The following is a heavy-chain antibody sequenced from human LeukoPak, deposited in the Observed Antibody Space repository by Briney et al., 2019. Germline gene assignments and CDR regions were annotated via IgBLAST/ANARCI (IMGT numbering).Heavy chain of an antibody. D-gene: IGHD6-19*01. J-gene: IGHJ1*01. CDR1: GYTFTSYG. V-gene: IGHV1-18*01. CDR2: ISAYNGNT. CDR3: AREGYSSGWYRLKTQYFQH. Sequence: ASVTVSCTASGYTFTSYGISWVRQAPGQGLEWMGWISAYNGNTNYAQKLQGRATMTTDTSTSTAYMELRSLRSDDTAVYYCAREGYSSGWYRLKTQYFQHWGQGTLVTVSS.